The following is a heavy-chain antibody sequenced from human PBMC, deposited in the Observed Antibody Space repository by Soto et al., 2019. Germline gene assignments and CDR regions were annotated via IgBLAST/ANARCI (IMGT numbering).Heavy chain of an antibody. CDR2: IWYDGSNK. CDR3: AKETGYSGYDKAHAFDI. V-gene: IGHV3-33*06. Sequence: GGSLRLSCAASGFTFSSYAMSWVRQAPGKGLEWVAVIWYDGSNKYYADSVKGRFTISRDNSKNTLYLQMNSLRAEDTAVYYCAKETGYSGYDKAHAFDIWGQGTMVNVSS. D-gene: IGHD5-12*01. J-gene: IGHJ3*02. CDR1: GFTFSSYA.